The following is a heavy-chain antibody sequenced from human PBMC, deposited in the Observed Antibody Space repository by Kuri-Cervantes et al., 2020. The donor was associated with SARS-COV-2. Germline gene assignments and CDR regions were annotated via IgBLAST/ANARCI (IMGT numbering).Heavy chain of an antibody. V-gene: IGHV1-8*01. J-gene: IGHJ4*02. CDR1: GYTFTSYE. Sequence: ASVKVSCKASGYTFTSYEINWVRQAAGQGLEWMGWINPKSGNTGYTHKFQGRVTMTRHTSISTAYMELSSLRSEDTAVYYCARGLRGYCSSTTCPGDYWGQGTLVTVSS. CDR2: INPKSGNT. D-gene: IGHD2-2*01. CDR3: ARGLRGYCSSTTCPGDY.